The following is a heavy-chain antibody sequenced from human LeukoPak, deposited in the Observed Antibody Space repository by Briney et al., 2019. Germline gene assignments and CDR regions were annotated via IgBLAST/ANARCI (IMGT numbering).Heavy chain of an antibody. V-gene: IGHV3-21*01. Sequence: GGSLRLSCAASGFTFSSYSMNWVRQAPGKGLEWVSSISSSSSYIYYADSVKGRFTISRDNAKNSLYLQMNSLRAEDTAVYYCAREETDSSVGDAFDIWGQGTMVTVS. D-gene: IGHD6-6*01. CDR1: GFTFSSYS. CDR3: AREETDSSVGDAFDI. J-gene: IGHJ3*02. CDR2: ISSSSSYI.